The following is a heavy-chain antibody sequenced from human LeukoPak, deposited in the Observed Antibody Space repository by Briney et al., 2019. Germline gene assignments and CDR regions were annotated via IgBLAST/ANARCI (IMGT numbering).Heavy chain of an antibody. CDR3: VTVGPRGRNYYCDSSGYYVYFDY. Sequence: GGSLRLSCAASGFTFSSYWMSWVRQAPGKGLEWVANIKQDGSEKYYEDSVKGRFTISRDNSKNTLYLQMNSLRAEDTAVYYCVTVGPRGRNYYCDSSGYYVYFDYWGQGTLVTVSS. V-gene: IGHV3-7*03. CDR1: GFTFSSYW. CDR2: IKQDGSEK. D-gene: IGHD3-22*01. J-gene: IGHJ4*02.